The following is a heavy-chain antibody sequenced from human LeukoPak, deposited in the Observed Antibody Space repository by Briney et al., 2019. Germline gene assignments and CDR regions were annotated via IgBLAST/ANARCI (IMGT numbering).Heavy chain of an antibody. J-gene: IGHJ4*02. Sequence: GGSLRPSCAASGFTFSSYAMSWVRQAPGKGLEWVSAISSSGGSTYYADSVKGRFTISRDNSKNTLYLQMNSLRAEDTAVYYCAKDRAVVTLAKFDYWGQGTLVTVSS. V-gene: IGHV3-23*01. CDR2: ISSSGGST. CDR3: AKDRAVVTLAKFDY. D-gene: IGHD4-23*01. CDR1: GFTFSSYA.